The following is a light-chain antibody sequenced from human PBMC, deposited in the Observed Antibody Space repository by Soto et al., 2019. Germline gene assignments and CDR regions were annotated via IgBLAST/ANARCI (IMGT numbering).Light chain of an antibody. CDR3: QQYNNWPPIT. J-gene: IGKJ5*01. CDR2: GAS. Sequence: EIVMTQSPATLSVSPGERATLSCRASKSVSSNLAWYQQKPGQAPRLLIYGASTRATGIQARFSGSGSGTEFTLTISSLQSEDVAVYYCQQYNNWPPITFGQGTRLDIK. CDR1: KSVSSN. V-gene: IGKV3-15*01.